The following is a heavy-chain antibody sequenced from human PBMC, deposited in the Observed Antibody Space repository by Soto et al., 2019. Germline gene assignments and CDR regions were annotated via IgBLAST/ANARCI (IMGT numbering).Heavy chain of an antibody. J-gene: IGHJ6*02. CDR2: INAGNGNT. CDR1: GYTFTSYA. V-gene: IGHV1-3*01. D-gene: IGHD6-13*01. Sequence: ASVKVSCKASGYTFTSYAMHWVRQAPGQRLEWMGWINAGNGNTKYSQKSQGRVTITRDTSASTAYMELSSLRSEDTAVYYCARDRGLGYSSSWYVNYYYYYGMDVWGQGTTVTVSS. CDR3: ARDRGLGYSSSWYVNYYYYYGMDV.